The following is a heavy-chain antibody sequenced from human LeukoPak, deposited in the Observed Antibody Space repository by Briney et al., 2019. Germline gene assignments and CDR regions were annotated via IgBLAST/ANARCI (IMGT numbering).Heavy chain of an antibody. Sequence: GGSLRLSCTASGFTFGDYAMSWFRQAPGKGLEWVGFIRSKTYGGTTEYAASVKGRFTISRDDSKSIAYLQMNSLKTEDTAVYYCTRDDFWSGYYPPRDYWGQGTLVTVSS. CDR1: GFTFGDYA. J-gene: IGHJ4*02. D-gene: IGHD3-3*01. CDR3: TRDDFWSGYYPPRDY. CDR2: IRSKTYGGTT. V-gene: IGHV3-49*03.